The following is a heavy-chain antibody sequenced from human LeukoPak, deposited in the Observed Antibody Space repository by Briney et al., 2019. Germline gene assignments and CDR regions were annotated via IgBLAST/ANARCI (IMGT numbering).Heavy chain of an antibody. J-gene: IGHJ4*02. Sequence: PGGSLRLSCAASGFTFSTYWMNWYRQAPGKGLEWVGNINQDGSEINYVDSVRGRFTISRDNAKNSLHLQMNSLRAEDTAVYYCATDRDNSDWQKRFDSWGQGTLVTVSS. V-gene: IGHV3-7*01. CDR2: INQDGSEI. D-gene: IGHD2-21*02. CDR3: ATDRDNSDWQKRFDS. CDR1: GFTFSTYW.